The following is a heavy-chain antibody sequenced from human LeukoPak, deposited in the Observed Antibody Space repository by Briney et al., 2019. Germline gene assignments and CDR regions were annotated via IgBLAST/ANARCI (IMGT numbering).Heavy chain of an antibody. J-gene: IGHJ1*01. CDR2: IKSDGRT. D-gene: IGHD3-22*01. CDR1: GFTLSSYL. CDR3: ARAPSEIGGYYPEYFGH. Sequence: GGSQRLSCAASGFTLSSYLMHWVRQAPGKGLVWVSRIKSDGRTNYADSVKGRFTISRDNAKNTVSLQMNSLRAEDTGVYYCARAPSEIGGYYPEYFGHGGQGTLVIVSS. V-gene: IGHV3-74*01.